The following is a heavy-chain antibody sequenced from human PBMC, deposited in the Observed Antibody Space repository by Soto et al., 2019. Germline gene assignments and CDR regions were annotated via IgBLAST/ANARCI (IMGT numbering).Heavy chain of an antibody. J-gene: IGHJ5*01. CDR1: SASISSSSYT. D-gene: IGHD3-22*01. CDR3: ARDRNVRDFYDSSGYLNWFDS. V-gene: IGHV4-39*02. CDR2: IYYSGST. Sequence: SETLSLTCTVSSASISSSSYTWGWIRQPPGKGLEWIGSIYYSGSTYYNPSLKSRVTISVDTSKNQFSLKLSSVTAADTAVYYCARDRNVRDFYDSSGYLNWFDSWGQGTLVTVSS.